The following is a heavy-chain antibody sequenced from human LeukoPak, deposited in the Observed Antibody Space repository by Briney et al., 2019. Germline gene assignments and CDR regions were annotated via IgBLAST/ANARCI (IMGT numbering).Heavy chain of an antibody. Sequence: SETLSLTCTVSGGSLSSYYWSWIRQPPGKGLEWIGYIYYSGSTNYNPSLKSRVTISVDTSKNQFSLKLSSVTAVDTAVYYCARSEVDTAMAFDYWGQGTLVTVSS. CDR3: ARSEVDTAMAFDY. CDR1: GGSLSSYY. D-gene: IGHD5-18*01. CDR2: IYYSGST. V-gene: IGHV4-59*01. J-gene: IGHJ4*02.